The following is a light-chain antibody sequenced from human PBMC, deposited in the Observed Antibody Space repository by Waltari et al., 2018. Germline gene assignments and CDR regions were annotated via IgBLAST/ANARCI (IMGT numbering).Light chain of an antibody. CDR3: VQAIAFPWT. J-gene: IGKJ1*01. V-gene: IGKV2-40*01. CDR2: GGS. CDR1: QRLRHSNGNTY. Sequence: DIVMTQTPLSLPITPREPASISCRSSQRLRHSNGNTYLHLYLQKPGQSPQLLIYGGSNRASGVPDRFSVSGSGTDFTLKISKVEAEDVGVYYCVQAIAFPWTFGQGTKVEIK.